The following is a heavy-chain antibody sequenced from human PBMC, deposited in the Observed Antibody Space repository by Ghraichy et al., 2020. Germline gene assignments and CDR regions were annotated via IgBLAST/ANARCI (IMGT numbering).Heavy chain of an antibody. CDR3: AKARQYCSSTSCYGPYYFDY. CDR2: ISGSGGST. J-gene: IGHJ4*02. CDR1: GFTFSSYA. D-gene: IGHD2-2*01. V-gene: IGHV3-23*01. Sequence: GGSLRLSCAASGFTFSSYAMSWVRQAPGKGLEWVSAISGSGGSTYYADSVKGRFTISRDNSKNTLYLQMNSLRAEDTAVYYCAKARQYCSSTSCYGPYYFDYWGQGTLVTVSS.